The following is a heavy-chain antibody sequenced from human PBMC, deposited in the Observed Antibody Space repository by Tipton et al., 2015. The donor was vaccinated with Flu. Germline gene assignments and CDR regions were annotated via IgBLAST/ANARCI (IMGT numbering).Heavy chain of an antibody. CDR1: GGSISGYY. D-gene: IGHD2/OR15-2a*01. CDR3: ARSGDFYLNWFDP. J-gene: IGHJ5*02. V-gene: IGHV4-59*01. Sequence: TLSLTCTVSGGSISGYYWGWIRQPPGKRLEWMGHIHHSGTTSYNPSLKSRVTMSADSPKNQLSLKLTSVTAADTAVYYCARSGDFYLNWFDPWGQGTLVTVSS. CDR2: IHHSGTT.